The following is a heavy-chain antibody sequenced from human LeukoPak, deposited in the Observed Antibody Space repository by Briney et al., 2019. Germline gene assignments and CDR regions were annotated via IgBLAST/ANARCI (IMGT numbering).Heavy chain of an antibody. CDR3: AREVGATLRLFPLYFFDY. CDR2: INAGNGNT. V-gene: IGHV1-3*01. CDR1: GYTFTSYA. J-gene: IGHJ4*02. D-gene: IGHD1-26*01. Sequence: GASVKVSCKASGYTFTSYAIHWVRQAPGQRLEWMGWINAGNGNTKYSQKFQGRVTITRDTSASIAYMELSSLRSEDRAVYYCAREVGATLRLFPLYFFDYWGQGTLVTVSS.